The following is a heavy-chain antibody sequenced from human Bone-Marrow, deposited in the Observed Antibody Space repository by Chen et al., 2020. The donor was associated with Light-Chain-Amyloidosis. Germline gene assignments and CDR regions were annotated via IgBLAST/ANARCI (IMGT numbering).Heavy chain of an antibody. Sequence: QVQLVQSGAGVKKPGSSVKVSCKASGGTFSSNAISWVRQAPGQGLEWMGGIIPIVGTANDAQKFQGRVTITADKSTSTAYMELSSLRSEDTAVYYCARVVPAAIGNWFDPWGQGTLVTVSS. J-gene: IGHJ5*02. D-gene: IGHD2-2*01. CDR2: IIPIVGTA. V-gene: IGHV1-69*14. CDR1: GGTFSSNA. CDR3: ARVVPAAIGNWFDP.